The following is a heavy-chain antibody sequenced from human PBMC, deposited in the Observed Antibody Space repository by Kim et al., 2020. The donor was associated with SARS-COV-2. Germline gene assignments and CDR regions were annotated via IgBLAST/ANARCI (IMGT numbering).Heavy chain of an antibody. Sequence: GGSLRLSCAASGFTFRSYGMHWVRPAPGKGLEWVAVIWNDGTNKYYADSVRGRFTISRDNSKDTVYLQMNSLKAEDTAVYYCARGDSTTSYYYYMDVWGKGTTVTVSS. CDR3: ARGDSTTSYYYYMDV. V-gene: IGHV3-33*01. J-gene: IGHJ6*03. CDR2: IWNDGTNK. D-gene: IGHD6-13*01. CDR1: GFTFRSYG.